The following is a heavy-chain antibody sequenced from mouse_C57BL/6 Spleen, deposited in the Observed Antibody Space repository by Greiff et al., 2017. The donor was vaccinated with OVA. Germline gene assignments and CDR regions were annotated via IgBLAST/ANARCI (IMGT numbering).Heavy chain of an antibody. J-gene: IGHJ1*03. CDR2: IWSGGGT. CDR3: ASIYDYDGIGV. D-gene: IGHD2-4*01. Sequence: QVQLQQSGPGLVQPSQSLSITCTVSGFSLTSYAVSWVRQSPGKGLEWLGVIWSGGGTDYNSAFISRLSISKDNSKSQVFLKMNSLQTDDTARYYCASIYDYDGIGVWGTGTTVTVSS. CDR1: GFSLTSYA. V-gene: IGHV2-4-1*01.